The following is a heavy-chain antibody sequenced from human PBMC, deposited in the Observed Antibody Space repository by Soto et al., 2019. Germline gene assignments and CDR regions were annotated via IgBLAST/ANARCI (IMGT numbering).Heavy chain of an antibody. J-gene: IGHJ4*02. CDR3: AKPFYYGSDGYFNGEF. D-gene: IGHD3-10*01. Sequence: EVQLLESGGGLVQPGGSLRLSCAASGFTFSSYAMSWVRQAPGKGLEWVSAISGSSGSTYYADSVKGRFTISRDKSKNTIYLQMNSLRAEDSALYSCAKPFYYGSDGYFNGEFRGQGTLVTVSS. V-gene: IGHV3-23*01. CDR1: GFTFSSYA. CDR2: ISGSSGST.